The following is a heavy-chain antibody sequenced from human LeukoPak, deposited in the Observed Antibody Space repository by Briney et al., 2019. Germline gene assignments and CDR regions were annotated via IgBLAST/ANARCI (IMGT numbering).Heavy chain of an antibody. J-gene: IGHJ3*02. Sequence: ASVKVSCKASGYTFTGYYMHWVRQAPGQGLEWMGWIIPNSGGTNYAQKFQGRVTMTRDTSFSTAYMELSRLRSDDTAVYYCARYYDSSGYSFLNAFDIWGQGTMVTVSS. CDR1: GYTFTGYY. CDR2: IIPNSGGT. V-gene: IGHV1-2*02. CDR3: ARYYDSSGYSFLNAFDI. D-gene: IGHD3-22*01.